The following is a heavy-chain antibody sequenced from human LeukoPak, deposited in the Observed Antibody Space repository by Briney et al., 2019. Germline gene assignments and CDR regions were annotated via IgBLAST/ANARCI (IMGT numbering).Heavy chain of an antibody. CDR2: INTNTGNP. Sequence: LGASVKVSCKASGYTFTSYAMNWVRQAPGQGLEWMGWINTNTGNPTYAQGFTGRFVFSLDTSVSTAYLQISSLKASDTAMYYCARRGELTVTTYRGDYYYGMDVWGQGTTVTVSS. V-gene: IGHV7-4-1*02. J-gene: IGHJ6*02. CDR3: ARRGELTVTTYRGDYYYGMDV. CDR1: GYTFTSYA. D-gene: IGHD4-17*01.